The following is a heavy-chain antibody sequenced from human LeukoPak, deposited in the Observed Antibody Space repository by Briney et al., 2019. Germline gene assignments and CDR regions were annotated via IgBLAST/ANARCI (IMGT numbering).Heavy chain of an antibody. V-gene: IGHV5-51*01. D-gene: IGHD6-19*01. CDR1: GYTFTTYW. CDR3: ARHRTIGWLDDAFDI. CDR2: IYPGDSDT. Sequence: GESLKISCKGSGYTFTTYWIGWVRQMPGKGLEWMGIIYPGDSDTRYSPSFQGQVTISADKSTSTAYLQWSSLKASDIAMYYCARHRTIGWLDDAFDIWGQGTMVTVSS. J-gene: IGHJ3*02.